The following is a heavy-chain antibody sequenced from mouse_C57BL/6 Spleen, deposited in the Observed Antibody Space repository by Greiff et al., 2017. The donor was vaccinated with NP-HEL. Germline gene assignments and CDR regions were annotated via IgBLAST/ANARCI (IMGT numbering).Heavy chain of an antibody. Sequence: VQLQQPGAELVKPGASVKLSCKASGYTFTSYWMQWVKQRPGQGLEWIGEIDPSDSYTNYNQKFKGKATLTVDTSSSTAYMQLSSLTSEDSAVYYCARKGYYWYFDVWGTGTTVTVSS. D-gene: IGHD3-1*01. J-gene: IGHJ1*03. CDR3: ARKGYYWYFDV. CDR2: IDPSDSYT. V-gene: IGHV1-50*01. CDR1: GYTFTSYW.